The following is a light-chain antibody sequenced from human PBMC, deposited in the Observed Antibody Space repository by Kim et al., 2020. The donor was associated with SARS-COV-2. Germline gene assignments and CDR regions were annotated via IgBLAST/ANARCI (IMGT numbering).Light chain of an antibody. CDR3: QAWDSSIYV. J-gene: IGLJ1*01. CDR2: RDN. V-gene: IGLV3-1*01. Sequence: SVTPGQTASITCAGDKLGEKEPAWYQQKPGQSPVVVIFRDNGRPSGIPERFSGSNAGNTATLTISGTQAMDEADYYCQAWDSSIYVFGTGTKVTVL. CDR1: KLGEKE.